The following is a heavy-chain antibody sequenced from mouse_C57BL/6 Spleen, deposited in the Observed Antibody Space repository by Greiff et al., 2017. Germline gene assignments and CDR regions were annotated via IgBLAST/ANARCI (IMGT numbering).Heavy chain of an antibody. CDR2: ISYDGSN. V-gene: IGHV3-6*01. Sequence: EVQVVESGPGLVKPSQSLSLTCSVTGYSITSGYYWNWIRQFPGNKLEWMGYISYDGSNNYNPSLKNRISITRDTSKNQFFLKLNSVTTEDTATYYCARGPITTVVATDYWGQGTTLTVSS. CDR3: ARGPITTVVATDY. CDR1: GYSITSGYY. J-gene: IGHJ2*01. D-gene: IGHD1-1*01.